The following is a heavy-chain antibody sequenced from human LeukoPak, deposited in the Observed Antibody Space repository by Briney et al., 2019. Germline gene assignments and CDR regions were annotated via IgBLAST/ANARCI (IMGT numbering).Heavy chain of an antibody. Sequence: SETLSLTCTVSGGSISSSSYYWGWIRQPPGKGLEWIGSIYYSGSTYYNPSLKSRVTISVDTSKNQFSLKLSSVTAADTAVYYCARHGSLYGDPGDGDYWGQGTLVTVSS. CDR2: IYYSGST. D-gene: IGHD4-17*01. J-gene: IGHJ4*02. CDR1: GGSISSSSYY. V-gene: IGHV4-39*01. CDR3: ARHGSLYGDPGDGDY.